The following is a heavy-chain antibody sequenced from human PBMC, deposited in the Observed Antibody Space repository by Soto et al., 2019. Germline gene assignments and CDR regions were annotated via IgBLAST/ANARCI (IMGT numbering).Heavy chain of an antibody. CDR3: ARTYYYDSSGYFSDPYFDY. D-gene: IGHD3-22*01. Sequence: SETLSLTCAVSGGSISSGGYSWSWIRQPPGEGLEWIGYIYHSGSTYYNPSLKSRVTISVDRSKNQFSLKLSSVTAADTAVYYCARTYYYDSSGYFSDPYFDYWGQGTLVTVSS. CDR2: IYHSGST. CDR1: GGSISSGGYS. V-gene: IGHV4-30-2*01. J-gene: IGHJ4*02.